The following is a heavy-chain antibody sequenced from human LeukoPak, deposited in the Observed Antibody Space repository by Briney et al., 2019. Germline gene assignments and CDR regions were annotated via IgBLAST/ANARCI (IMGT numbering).Heavy chain of an antibody. J-gene: IGHJ3*02. CDR2: ISAYNGNT. CDR1: GYTSTSYG. V-gene: IGHV1-18*01. Sequence: GASVKVSCKASGYTSTSYGISWVRQAPGQGLEWMGWISAYNGNTNYAQKLQGRVTMTTDTSTSTAYMELRSLRSDDTAVYYCARDKAGAEDDDAFDIWGQGTMVTVSS. CDR3: ARDKAGAEDDDAFDI. D-gene: IGHD4/OR15-4a*01.